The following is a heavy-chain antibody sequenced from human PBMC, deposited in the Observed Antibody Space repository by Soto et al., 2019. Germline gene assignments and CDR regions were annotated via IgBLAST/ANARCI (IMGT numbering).Heavy chain of an antibody. CDR2: IKGDGSYT. CDR1: GFTFSDHW. J-gene: IGHJ3*02. CDR3: ARLGSTNTFDI. V-gene: IGHV3-74*01. Sequence: GGSLRLSCAASGFTFSDHWMHWVRQAVGRGLVWVSRIKGDGSYTNYADSVKGRFTIIRDSAKNTLYLQMNSLRAEDTAVYYCARLGSTNTFDIWGLGTKVTVSS. D-gene: IGHD2-2*01.